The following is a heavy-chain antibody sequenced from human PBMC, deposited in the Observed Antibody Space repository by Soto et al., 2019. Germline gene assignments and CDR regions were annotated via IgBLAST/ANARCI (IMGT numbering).Heavy chain of an antibody. CDR1: GFTFSSYW. CDR3: ARGGVDHYEGNGYLGGH. J-gene: IGHJ1*01. V-gene: IGHV3-74*01. D-gene: IGHD3-22*01. CDR2: MDTDGSRI. Sequence: EVQLVESGGGLVQPGGSLRLSCAASGFTFSSYWMHWVRQAPGKGLVWVSRMDTDGSRISYAGSVKGRFTISRDNAKNTLDLHRQRRGAEDTAAYYWARGGVDHYEGNGYLGGHWGQGTLVTVAA.